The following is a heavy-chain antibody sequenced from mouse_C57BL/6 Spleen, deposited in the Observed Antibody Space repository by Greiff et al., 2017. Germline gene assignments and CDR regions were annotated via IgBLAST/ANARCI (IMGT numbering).Heavy chain of an antibody. D-gene: IGHD1-1*01. J-gene: IGHJ2*01. CDR2: ISSGGSYT. CDR3: ARHSNYFDY. Sequence: EVQVVESGGDLVKPGGSLKLSCAASGFTFSSYGMSWVRQTPDKRLEWVATISSGGSYTYYPDSVKGRFTISRDNAKNTLYLQMSSLKYEDTAMYYCARHSNYFDYWGQGTTLTVSS. V-gene: IGHV5-6*01. CDR1: GFTFSSYG.